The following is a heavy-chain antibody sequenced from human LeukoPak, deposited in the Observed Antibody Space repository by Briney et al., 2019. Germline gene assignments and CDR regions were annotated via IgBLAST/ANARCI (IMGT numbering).Heavy chain of an antibody. CDR2: IGGSGTRT. V-gene: IGHV3-23*01. D-gene: IGHD3-10*01. CDR1: GFAFSRND. Sequence: PGGSLRLFCAASGFAFSRNDMSWVRQAPGKGLEWVSSIGGSGTRTYYADSVKGRFTISRDTSKNTLYLQMNSLRAEDAAVYYCAKYRGFGDSYDSWGQGTLVTVSS. CDR3: AKYRGFGDSYDS. J-gene: IGHJ4*02.